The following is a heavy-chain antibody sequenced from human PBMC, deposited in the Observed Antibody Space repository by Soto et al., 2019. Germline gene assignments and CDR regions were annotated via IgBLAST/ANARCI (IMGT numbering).Heavy chain of an antibody. D-gene: IGHD3-22*01. Sequence: QVQLVESGGGVVQPGRSLRLSCAASGFTFSSYGMHWVRQAPGKGLEWVAVIWYDGSNKYYADSVKGRFTISRDNSKNTLYLQMNSLRAEDTAVYYCARDYDSSGYYAQDDAFDIWGQGTMVTVSS. V-gene: IGHV3-33*01. CDR2: IWYDGSNK. CDR3: ARDYDSSGYYAQDDAFDI. J-gene: IGHJ3*02. CDR1: GFTFSSYG.